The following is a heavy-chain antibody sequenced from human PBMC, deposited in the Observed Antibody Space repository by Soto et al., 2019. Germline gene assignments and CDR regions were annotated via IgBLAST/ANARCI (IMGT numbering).Heavy chain of an antibody. CDR1: GFTVTSYW. CDR2: TSPAGSST. V-gene: IGHV3-74*01. D-gene: IGHD5-12*01. Sequence: DVQLVESGGGIVQPGGSLRLSCAASGFTVTSYWMHWVRQAPGKGLVWVSRTSPAGSSTYYADFVRGRFTISKDTAKNKLYLQINSLGAEDTAVYYCARGNTGYGNFDYWGQGTLVTVSS. J-gene: IGHJ4*02. CDR3: ARGNTGYGNFDY.